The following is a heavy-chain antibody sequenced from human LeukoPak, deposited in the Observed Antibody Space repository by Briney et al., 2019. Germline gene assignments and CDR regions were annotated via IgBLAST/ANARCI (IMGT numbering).Heavy chain of an antibody. D-gene: IGHD5-18*01. V-gene: IGHV4-4*07. CDR1: GGSISSYY. CDR3: ARARRPYTPMDY. J-gene: IGHJ4*02. Sequence: SETLSLTCTVSGGSISSYYWSWIRQPASKGLEWMGRIYTSGSTNYNPSLKSRVTMSVDTSKNQFSLKLSSVNAADTDVYNCARARRPYTPMDYWGQGTLVTVSS. CDR2: IYTSGST.